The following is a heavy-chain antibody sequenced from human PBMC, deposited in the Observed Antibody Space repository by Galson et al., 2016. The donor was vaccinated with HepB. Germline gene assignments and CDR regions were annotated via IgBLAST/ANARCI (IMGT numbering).Heavy chain of an antibody. CDR3: ARDKTYYSALGTYFDAFDM. J-gene: IGHJ3*02. D-gene: IGHD3-10*01. Sequence: LRLSCAASGFTFSTYSMNWVRQAPGKGLEWVSYISSSSSNIYYADSVEGRFTISRDNAKSSLYLQMNSLRAEETALYYCARDKTYYSALGTYFDAFDMWGQGTMVTVPS. CDR1: GFTFSTYS. CDR2: ISSSSSNI. V-gene: IGHV3-48*01.